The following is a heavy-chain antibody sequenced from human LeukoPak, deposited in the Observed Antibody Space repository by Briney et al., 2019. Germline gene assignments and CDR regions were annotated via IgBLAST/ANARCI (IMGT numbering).Heavy chain of an antibody. Sequence: GGSLRLFCAASGFTFSSYWMSWVRQAPGKGLEWVANIKQDGSERNYVDSVKGRFTISRDNAKKSLYLQINSLRAEDTAVYYCARDWGAYYHFFDYWGQGTLVTVSS. CDR2: IKQDGSER. D-gene: IGHD3-22*01. CDR1: GFTFSSYW. CDR3: ARDWGAYYHFFDY. J-gene: IGHJ4*02. V-gene: IGHV3-7*01.